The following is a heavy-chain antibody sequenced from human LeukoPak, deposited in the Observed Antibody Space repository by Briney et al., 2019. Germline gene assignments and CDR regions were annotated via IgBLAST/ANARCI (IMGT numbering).Heavy chain of an antibody. CDR3: ARDRIAVAGAFDY. Sequence: GGSLRLSCAASGFTFSTYCMNWVRQAPGKGLEWVSSISGSSSYIYYADSVKGRFTISRDNAKRSLSLRMNSLRTEDTAVYYCARDRIAVAGAFDYWGQGTLVTVSS. D-gene: IGHD6-19*01. J-gene: IGHJ4*02. CDR2: ISGSSSYI. V-gene: IGHV3-21*01. CDR1: GFTFSTYC.